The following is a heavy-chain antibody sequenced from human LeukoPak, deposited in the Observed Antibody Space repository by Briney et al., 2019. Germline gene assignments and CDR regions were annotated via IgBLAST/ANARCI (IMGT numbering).Heavy chain of an antibody. Sequence: PGGSLRLSCAAPEFTVSANYMNWVRQAPGKGLEWVSVIYPGGDTYYADSVEGRFTISRDTSKNTLFLLMNNLRAEDTAVYYCAGEPGIRNGMDVWGQGTTVTVSS. CDR2: IYPGGDT. J-gene: IGHJ6*02. CDR1: EFTVSANY. CDR3: AGEPGIRNGMDV. V-gene: IGHV3-53*01.